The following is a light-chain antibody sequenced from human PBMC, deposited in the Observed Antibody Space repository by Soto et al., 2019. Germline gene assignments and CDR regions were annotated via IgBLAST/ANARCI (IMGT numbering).Light chain of an antibody. CDR1: QSINSW. V-gene: IGKV1-5*03. CDR3: QQYHNYRT. CDR2: KAS. Sequence: DIQMTQSPSSLSAYVGDRVTITCRASQSINSWLAWYQVKPGKGPRLLIYKASTVESGVPSRFSGSGSGTEFTPTISRLQPDDFANYYCQQYHNYRTFGQGTKVEIK. J-gene: IGKJ1*01.